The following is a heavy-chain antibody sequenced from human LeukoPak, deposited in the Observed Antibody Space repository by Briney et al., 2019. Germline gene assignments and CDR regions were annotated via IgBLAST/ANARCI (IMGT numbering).Heavy chain of an antibody. CDR2: IYPGDSDT. D-gene: IGHD5-12*01. CDR3: ARQFRGYDY. V-gene: IGHV5-51*01. CDR1: GYSFTSYS. Sequence: GESLKISCEGSGYSFTSYSIAWVRQMPGKGLEWMGIIYPGDSDTRYSPPSKGQVTISADKSIATAYLQWSSLKASDTAMYYCARQFRGYDYWGQGTLVTVSS. J-gene: IGHJ4*02.